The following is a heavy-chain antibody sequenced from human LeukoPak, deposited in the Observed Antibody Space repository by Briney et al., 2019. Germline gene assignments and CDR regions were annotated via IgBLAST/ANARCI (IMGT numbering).Heavy chain of an antibody. CDR1: GFTFSSCE. D-gene: IGHD3-16*01. Sequence: GGSLRLSCAASGFTFSSCEMNWVRQAPGKGLEWVSYISSSSTTKLYADSVKGRFTISRDNSKNSLYLQMNSLSAEDTAVYYCARGGSPGYDYNPFDIWGQGTMVTVCS. V-gene: IGHV3-48*03. CDR2: ISSSSTTK. J-gene: IGHJ3*02. CDR3: ARGGSPGYDYNPFDI.